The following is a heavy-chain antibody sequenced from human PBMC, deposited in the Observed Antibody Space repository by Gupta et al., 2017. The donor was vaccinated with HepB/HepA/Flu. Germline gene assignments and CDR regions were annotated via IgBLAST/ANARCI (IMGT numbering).Heavy chain of an antibody. V-gene: IGHV3-48*03. D-gene: IGHD6-13*01. CDR1: GFTFSSYE. CDR3: AREGGEEQQLTHYYYGMDV. CDR2: ISSSGSTI. J-gene: IGHJ6*01. Sequence: EVQLVESGGGLVQPGGSLRLSCAASGFTFSSYEMNWVRQAPGKGLEWVSYISSSGSTIYYADSVKGRFTISRDNAKNSLYLQMNSLRADDTAVYYCAREGGEEQQLTHYYYGMDVWGQGTTVTVSS.